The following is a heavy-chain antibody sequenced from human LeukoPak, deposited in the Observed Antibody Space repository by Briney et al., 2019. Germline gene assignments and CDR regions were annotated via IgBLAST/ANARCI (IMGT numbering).Heavy chain of an antibody. D-gene: IGHD5-24*01. CDR1: GFTFSSYA. J-gene: IGHJ4*02. CDR3: ARAGRHMATIWFDY. Sequence: RGSLRLSCAASGFTFSSYAMHWVRQAPGKGLEYVSAISSNGGSTYYANSVKGRFTISRDNSKNTLYLQMGSLRAEDMAVYYCARAGRHMATIWFDYWGQGTLVTVSS. V-gene: IGHV3-64*01. CDR2: ISSNGGST.